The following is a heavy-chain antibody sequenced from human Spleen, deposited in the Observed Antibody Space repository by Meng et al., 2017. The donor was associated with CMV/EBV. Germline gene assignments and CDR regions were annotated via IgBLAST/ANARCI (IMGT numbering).Heavy chain of an antibody. CDR2: IYYDGSNE. CDR1: GFIFSSYA. J-gene: IGHJ6*02. Sequence: GGSLRLSCAPSGFIFSSYAMHWVRQAPGKGLEWVALIYYDGSNEYYSDSVRGRFNISRDNSENTLYLQMNSLRVEDTAVYYCAKGVLHYYYAMDVWGQGTTVTVSS. D-gene: IGHD2-8*01. V-gene: IGHV3-30*02. CDR3: AKGVLHYYYAMDV.